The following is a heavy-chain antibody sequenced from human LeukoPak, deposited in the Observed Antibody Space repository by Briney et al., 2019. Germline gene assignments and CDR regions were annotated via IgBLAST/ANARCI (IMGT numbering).Heavy chain of an antibody. CDR2: MQYAGSNK. CDR1: GFTFSCYG. CDR3: AKGYSSSSWSLFDY. Sequence: PGGSLRLSCAASGFTFSCYGVQWVRQAPGKGLEWVAYMQYAGSNKYYADSVKGRFTIYRDNSKNTLYLKMNSLRAEDTAVYYWAKGYSSSSWSLFDYWGQGTLVTVSS. J-gene: IGHJ4*02. V-gene: IGHV3-30*02. D-gene: IGHD6-6*01.